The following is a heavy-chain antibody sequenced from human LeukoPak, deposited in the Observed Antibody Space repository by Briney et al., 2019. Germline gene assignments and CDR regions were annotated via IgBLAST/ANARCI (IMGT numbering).Heavy chain of an antibody. Sequence: SETLSLTCTVSGGSISSYYWSWIRQPPGRGLEWIGYIYTSGSTNYNPSLKSRVTISVDTSKNQFSLKLSSVTAADTAVYYCARHGVVPATSPMDVWGKGTTVTVSS. CDR1: GGSISSYY. D-gene: IGHD2-2*01. CDR3: ARHGVVPATSPMDV. CDR2: IYTSGST. J-gene: IGHJ6*04. V-gene: IGHV4-4*09.